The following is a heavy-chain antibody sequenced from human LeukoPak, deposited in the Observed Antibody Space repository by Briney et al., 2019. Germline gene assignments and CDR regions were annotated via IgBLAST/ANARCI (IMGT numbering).Heavy chain of an antibody. V-gene: IGHV3-30*02. Sequence: GGSLRLSCAASGFTFSSYGMHWVRQAPGKGLEWGAFIRSDGSKKYYADSVKGRFTISRDNSKNTLYLQMNSLRPEDTAVYYCAKRQCSGGICHGVDYWGQGTLVTVSS. CDR2: IRSDGSKK. D-gene: IGHD2-15*01. CDR3: AKRQCSGGICHGVDY. CDR1: GFTFSSYG. J-gene: IGHJ4*02.